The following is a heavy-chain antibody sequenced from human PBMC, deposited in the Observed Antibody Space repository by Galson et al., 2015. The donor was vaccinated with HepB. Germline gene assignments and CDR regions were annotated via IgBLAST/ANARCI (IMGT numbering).Heavy chain of an antibody. Sequence: SLRLSCAASGFPYSTSNMVWFRQAAGKGLGWLSYIDSTGRAIYYADSVKGRFTVSRDNGQNSLSLQMNSLRVGDTAVYYCARDVPILGGAFDIWGQGTIVSVSA. CDR1: GFPYSTSN. J-gene: IGHJ3*02. CDR2: IDSTGRAI. V-gene: IGHV3-48*03. D-gene: IGHD2-21*01. CDR3: ARDVPILGGAFDI.